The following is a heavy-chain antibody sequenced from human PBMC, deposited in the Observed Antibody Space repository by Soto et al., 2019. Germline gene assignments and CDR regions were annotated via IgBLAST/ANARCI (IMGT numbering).Heavy chain of an antibody. CDR2: TYYRSKWYN. D-gene: IGHD4-17*01. CDR3: ARQGGLWTTVPHRVIFDY. CDR1: GDSVSSNSAA. Sequence: SQTLSLTCAISGDSVSSNSAAWNWIRQSPSRGLEWLGRTYYRSKWYNDYAVSVKSRITINPDTSKNQFSLQLNSVTPEDTAVYYCARQGGLWTTVPHRVIFDYCGQGALVTVSS. V-gene: IGHV6-1*01. J-gene: IGHJ4*02.